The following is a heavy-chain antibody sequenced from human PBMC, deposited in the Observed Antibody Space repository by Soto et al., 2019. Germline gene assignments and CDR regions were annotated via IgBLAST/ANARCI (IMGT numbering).Heavy chain of an antibody. CDR1: GGSISSGGYY. CDR2: IYYSGST. CDR3: ARVGGINWFDP. D-gene: IGHD3-16*01. J-gene: IGHJ5*02. V-gene: IGHV4-31*01. Sequence: QVQLQESGPGLVKPSQTLSLTCTVSGGSISSGGYYWSWIRQHPGKGLEWIGYIYYSGSTYYNPSPKALLTISVDTSRTLFSLKLRSVTAGDTVVYYCARVGGINWFDPWGQGTLVTVSS.